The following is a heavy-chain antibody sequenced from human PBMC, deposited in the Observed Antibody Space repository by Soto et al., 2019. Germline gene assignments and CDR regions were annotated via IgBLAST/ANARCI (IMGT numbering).Heavy chain of an antibody. V-gene: IGHV3-23*01. Sequence: XGSLRLSCADSGFTVGSNDMSWVRQAPGKGLDRVSSISGSGDGTYYGASVKGRFTISRDSSSSTLYLQMDNLRGEDTAVYFCTRSRRSILMVYGFGGMDVWGQGSTVTVSS. J-gene: IGHJ6*02. CDR3: TRSRRSILMVYGFGGMDV. CDR1: GFTVGSND. D-gene: IGHD2-8*01. CDR2: ISGSGDGT.